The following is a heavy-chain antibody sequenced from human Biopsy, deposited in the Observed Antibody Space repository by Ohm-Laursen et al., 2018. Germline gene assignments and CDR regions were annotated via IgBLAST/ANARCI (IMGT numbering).Heavy chain of an antibody. CDR2: IYITGEN. D-gene: IGHD3-10*01. V-gene: IGHV4-4*07. Sequence: GTLSLTCPVSGGYISQYYWTWIRQPTGQGLEWIGRIYITGENDYNPAIKSRVPMSLDSSKNQFSLKLKSVTAADTAIYYCARAPPLIRGVVESWFDPWGQGILVTVSS. J-gene: IGHJ5*02. CDR3: ARAPPLIRGVVESWFDP. CDR1: GGYISQYY.